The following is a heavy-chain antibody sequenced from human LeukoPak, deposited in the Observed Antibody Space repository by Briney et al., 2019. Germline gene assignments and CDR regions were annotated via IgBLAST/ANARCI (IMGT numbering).Heavy chain of an antibody. CDR3: ARSSERKYYFDY. CDR2: IYSGGTT. D-gene: IGHD3-22*01. Sequence: PGGSLRLSCAASGFTVSGIYMSWVRQAPGKGLEWVSLIYSGGTTYYADSVKGRFTISRDNSKNTLYLQMNSLRAEDTAVYYCARSSERKYYFDYWGQGTLVTVSS. J-gene: IGHJ4*02. CDR1: GFTVSGIY. V-gene: IGHV3-53*01.